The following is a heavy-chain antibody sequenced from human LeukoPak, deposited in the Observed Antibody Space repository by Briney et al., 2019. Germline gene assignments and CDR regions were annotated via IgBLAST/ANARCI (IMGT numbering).Heavy chain of an antibody. CDR2: IYYSGST. Sequence: SETLSLPCTVSGGSISSSSYYWGWIRQPPGKGLEWIGSIYYSGSTYYNPSLKSRVTISVDTSKNQFSLKLGSVTAADTAVYYCARASGVNAFDIWGQGTMVTVSS. CDR1: GGSISSSSYY. CDR3: ARASGVNAFDI. J-gene: IGHJ3*02. D-gene: IGHD2-8*01. V-gene: IGHV4-39*07.